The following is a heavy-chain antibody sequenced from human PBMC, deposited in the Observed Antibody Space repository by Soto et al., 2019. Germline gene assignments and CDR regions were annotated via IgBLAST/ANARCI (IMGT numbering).Heavy chain of an antibody. D-gene: IGHD6-13*01. J-gene: IGHJ4*02. Sequence: PSETLSLTCTVSGGSISSYYWSWIRQPPGKGLEWIGYIYYSGSTNYNPSLKSRVTISVDTSKNQFSLKLSSVTAADTAVYYCARGWRPSYYFDYWGQGTLVTVSS. V-gene: IGHV4-59*01. CDR1: GGSISSYY. CDR2: IYYSGST. CDR3: ARGWRPSYYFDY.